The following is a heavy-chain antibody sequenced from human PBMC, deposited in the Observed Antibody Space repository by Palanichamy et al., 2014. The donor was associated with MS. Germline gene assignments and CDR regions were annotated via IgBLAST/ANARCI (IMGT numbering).Heavy chain of an antibody. V-gene: IGHV4-39*01. CDR3: ARRLLESSGWSFDL. Sequence: QLQLQESGPGLVKPSETLSPTCTVSGGSIFTNTYYWGWIRQPPGEGLEWIGTIYSRGTTYYNPSLKSRVTVSVDTSKNQFSLKLTSVTAADTAVYFCARRLLESSGWSFDLWGRGTLVTVSS. CDR2: IYSRGTT. D-gene: IGHD6-19*01. CDR1: GGSIFTNTYY. J-gene: IGHJ2*01.